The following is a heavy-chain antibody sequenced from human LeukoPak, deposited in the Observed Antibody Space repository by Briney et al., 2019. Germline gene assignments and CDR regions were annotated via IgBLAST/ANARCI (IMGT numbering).Heavy chain of an antibody. CDR3: ASDYGSNPPGFAYYYYGMDV. V-gene: IGHV1-69*04. CDR1: GGTFSSYA. CDR2: IIPILGIA. D-gene: IGHD4-17*01. J-gene: IGHJ6*02. Sequence: SVKVSCKASGGTFSSYAISWVRQAPGQGLEWMGRIIPILGIANYAQKFQGRVTITADKSTSTAYMELSSLRSEDTAVYYCASDYGSNPPGFAYYYYGMDVWGQGTTVTVSS.